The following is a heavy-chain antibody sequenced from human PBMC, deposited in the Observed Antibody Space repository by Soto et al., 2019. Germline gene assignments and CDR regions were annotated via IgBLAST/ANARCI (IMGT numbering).Heavy chain of an antibody. CDR3: AHRSRGWEYYFDY. J-gene: IGHJ4*02. V-gene: IGHV2-5*02. D-gene: IGHD6-19*01. Sequence: QITLKECGPTLVKPTQTLTLTCTFSGFSLSTRGVGVGWIRQPPGKALEWLALIYWDDDEWYSPSMKSRLTTIKDTSKNQVVLAMTNRYPVDTATYYCAHRSRGWEYYFDYWGQGTLVTVSS. CDR2: IYWDDDE. CDR1: GFSLSTRGVG.